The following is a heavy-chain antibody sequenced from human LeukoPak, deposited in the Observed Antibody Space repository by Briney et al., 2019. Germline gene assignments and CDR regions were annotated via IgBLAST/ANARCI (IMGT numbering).Heavy chain of an antibody. V-gene: IGHV3-7*01. D-gene: IGHD6-13*01. CDR3: ARKHSSSWAYYYYMDV. CDR1: GFTFSSYW. Sequence: PGGSLRLSCAASGFTFSSYWMTWVRQAPGKGLEWVANIKQDGSQKYYVDSVKGRFTISRDNAKNSLYLQMNNLRAEDTAVYYCARKHSSSWAYYYYMDVWGKGTTVTVSS. CDR2: IKQDGSQK. J-gene: IGHJ6*03.